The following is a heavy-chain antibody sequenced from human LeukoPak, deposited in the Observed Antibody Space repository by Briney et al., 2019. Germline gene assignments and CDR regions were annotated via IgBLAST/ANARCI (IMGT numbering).Heavy chain of an antibody. CDR1: GFTFSSYG. CDR3: ARDPTAVSNLPQYYLDY. Sequence: PGGSLRLSCAASGFTFSSYGMHWVRQAPGKGLEWVAVISYDRSIKYYADSVRGRFSISTDNSKNTLYLQMNSLRGEDTAVYYCARDPTAVSNLPQYYLDYWGQGTLVTVSS. D-gene: IGHD4-17*01. V-gene: IGHV3-30*19. J-gene: IGHJ4*02. CDR2: ISYDRSIK.